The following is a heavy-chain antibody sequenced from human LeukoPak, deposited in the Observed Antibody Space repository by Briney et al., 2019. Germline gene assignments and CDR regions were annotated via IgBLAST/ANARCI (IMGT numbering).Heavy chain of an antibody. CDR2: INTDGSST. Sequence: GGSLRLSCAASGFTFSTYWMHWVRQAPGKELVWVSRINTDGSSTTYADSVKGRFTISRDNAKNTLYLQMNSLRAEDTALYYCARSSSGWHSDYWGQGTLATVSS. CDR3: ARSSSGWHSDY. D-gene: IGHD6-19*01. J-gene: IGHJ4*02. V-gene: IGHV3-74*01. CDR1: GFTFSTYW.